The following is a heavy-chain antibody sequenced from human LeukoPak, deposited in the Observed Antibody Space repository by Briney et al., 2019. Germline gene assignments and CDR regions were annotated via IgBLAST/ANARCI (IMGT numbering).Heavy chain of an antibody. V-gene: IGHV3-23*01. Sequence: GGTLRLSCAASGFTFSRYGMSWVRQAPGKGLEWVSAISGSGGRTYYADSVRGRFTISRDNSKNTLYLQMNSLRAEDTAVYNCAKGDFYGSGRDYYYYMDVWGKGTTVTISS. CDR1: GFTFSRYG. CDR3: AKGDFYGSGRDYYYYMDV. CDR2: ISGSGGRT. D-gene: IGHD3-10*01. J-gene: IGHJ6*03.